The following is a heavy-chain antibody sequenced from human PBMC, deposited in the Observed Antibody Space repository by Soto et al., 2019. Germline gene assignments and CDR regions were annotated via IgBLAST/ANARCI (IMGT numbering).Heavy chain of an antibody. CDR1: GGSISSGGYY. CDR2: IYYSGST. Sequence: SETLSLTCTVSGGSISSGGYYWSWIRQHPGKGLEWIGYIYYSGSTYYNPSLKSRVTISVDTSKNQFSLKLSSVTAADTAVYYCAREGLGINGVLTPLKDVWSQGTTVTVS. J-gene: IGHJ6*02. D-gene: IGHD3-16*01. V-gene: IGHV4-31*03. CDR3: AREGLGINGVLTPLKDV.